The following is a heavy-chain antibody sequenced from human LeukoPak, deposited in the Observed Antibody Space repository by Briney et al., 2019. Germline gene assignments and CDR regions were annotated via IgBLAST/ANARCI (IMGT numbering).Heavy chain of an antibody. J-gene: IGHJ5*02. V-gene: IGHV4-34*01. CDR1: GGSFSGYY. CDR3: ARGYGVRSWFDP. Sequence: PSETLSLTCAVYGGSFSGYYWSWIRQPPGKGLEWIGEINHSGSTNYNPSLKSRVTISVDTSKNQFSLKLSSVTAADTAVYYCARGYGVRSWFDPWGQGTLVTVSS. D-gene: IGHD4-17*01. CDR2: INHSGST.